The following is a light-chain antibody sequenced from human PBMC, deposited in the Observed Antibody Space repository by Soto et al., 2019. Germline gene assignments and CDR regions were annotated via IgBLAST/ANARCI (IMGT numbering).Light chain of an antibody. CDR1: SSDVGGYKY. Sequence: QSVLTQPASVSGSPGQSITISCTGTSSDVGGYKYVSWYQQHPGKAPKLMIYEVSNRPSGVSNRFSGSKTGNTASLTISGLQAEDEAAYYCCSFTSSSTWVFGGGTK. CDR3: CSFTSSSTWV. V-gene: IGLV2-14*01. J-gene: IGLJ3*02. CDR2: EVS.